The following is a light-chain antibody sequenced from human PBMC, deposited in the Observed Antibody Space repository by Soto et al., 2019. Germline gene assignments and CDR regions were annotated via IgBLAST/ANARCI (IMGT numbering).Light chain of an antibody. CDR3: QQYADWPRT. J-gene: IGKJ1*01. CDR2: GSS. V-gene: IGKV3D-15*01. CDR1: QSVSSD. Sequence: EIVLTQSPATLSVSPGEGATLSCRASQSVSSDLAWYQHRPGQAPRLLISGSSTRATDIPDRFRGSGSGTVFTLTISSLQSEDFAVYYCQQYADWPRTFGQGTKVDIK.